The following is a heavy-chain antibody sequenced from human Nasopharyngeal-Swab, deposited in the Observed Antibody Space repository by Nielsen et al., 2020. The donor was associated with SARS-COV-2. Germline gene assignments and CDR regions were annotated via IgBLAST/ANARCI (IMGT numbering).Heavy chain of an antibody. CDR2: INHSGST. D-gene: IGHD6-6*01. V-gene: IGHV4-34*01. Sequence: RQAPGKGLEWIGEINHSGSTNYNPSLKSRVTISVDTSKNQFSLKLSSVTAADTAAYYCARGIVRIAARPRGNWFDPWGQGTLVTVSS. J-gene: IGHJ5*02. CDR3: ARGIVRIAARPRGNWFDP.